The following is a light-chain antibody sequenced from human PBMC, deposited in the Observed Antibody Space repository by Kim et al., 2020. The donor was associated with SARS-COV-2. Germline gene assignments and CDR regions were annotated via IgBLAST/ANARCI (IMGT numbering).Light chain of an antibody. J-gene: IGKJ1*01. CDR1: QRISSH. Sequence: DIQMTQSPSSLSASVGDRVTITCRAGQRISSHLNWYQQKPGKGPKLLIYGASNLQRGVPSRFSGSGSGTDFTLTISSLQPEDFATYSCQQSYSLPWTFGQGTKVDIK. V-gene: IGKV1-39*01. CDR3: QQSYSLPWT. CDR2: GAS.